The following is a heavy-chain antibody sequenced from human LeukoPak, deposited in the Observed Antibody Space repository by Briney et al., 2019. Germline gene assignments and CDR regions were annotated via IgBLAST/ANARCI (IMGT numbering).Heavy chain of an antibody. Sequence: SETLSLTCAVYGGSFSGYYWSWIRQPPGKGLEWIGEINHSGSTNYNPSLKSRVTISVDTSKNQFSLKLSSVTAADTAVYYCATSSGGSAGDYWGQGTLVTVSS. J-gene: IGHJ4*02. CDR3: ATSSGGSAGDY. V-gene: IGHV4-34*01. CDR2: INHSGST. D-gene: IGHD6-13*01. CDR1: GGSFSGYY.